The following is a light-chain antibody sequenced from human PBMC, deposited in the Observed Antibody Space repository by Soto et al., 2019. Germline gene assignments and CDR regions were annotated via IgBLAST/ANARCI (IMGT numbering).Light chain of an antibody. V-gene: IGKV1-5*03. J-gene: IGKJ5*01. Sequence: DIQMTQSPSTLSASVGDRVTITCRASQSISSWLAWYQQKPGKAPKLLIYKASSLESGVPSRFSGSGSGTEFTLTISSLQPEDFATYYCQQSYRTPTFGQGTRLEI. CDR2: KAS. CDR3: QQSYRTPT. CDR1: QSISSW.